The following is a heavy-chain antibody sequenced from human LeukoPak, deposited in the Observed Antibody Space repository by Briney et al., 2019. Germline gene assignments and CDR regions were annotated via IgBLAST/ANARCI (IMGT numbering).Heavy chain of an antibody. CDR1: GGSFSSTSYY. CDR2: IYYSGST. CDR3: ARCLGGEAAAGTLDC. Sequence: SETLSLTRTVSGGSFSSTSYYWGWIRQPPGEGLEWIGSIYYSGSTYYNPSLKSRVTISVDTSKNQFSLNLSSVTAADTAVYYCARCLGGEAAAGTLDCWGQGTLVTVSS. J-gene: IGHJ4*02. D-gene: IGHD6-13*01. V-gene: IGHV4-39*01.